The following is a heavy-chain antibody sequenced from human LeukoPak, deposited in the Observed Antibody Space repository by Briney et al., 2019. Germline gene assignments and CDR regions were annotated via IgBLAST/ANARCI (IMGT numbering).Heavy chain of an antibody. Sequence: SETLSLTCAVSGGSITNYYWSWIRQPPGKGLEWIGYIYDTGSPNYNTSLKSRVTISIDTSKNQFSLKLTSVTAADTAVYYCARGNEDVYNANWFDPWGQGTLVTVSS. CDR1: GGSITNYY. J-gene: IGHJ5*02. V-gene: IGHV4-59*01. CDR3: ARGNEDVYNANWFDP. D-gene: IGHD5-24*01. CDR2: IYDTGSP.